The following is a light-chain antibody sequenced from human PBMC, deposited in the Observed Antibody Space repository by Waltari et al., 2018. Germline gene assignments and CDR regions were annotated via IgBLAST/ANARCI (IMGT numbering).Light chain of an antibody. Sequence: QSALTQPPSASGSPGQSVTISCTGSISDVGAYDYVSWYQQHPGKAPRLLIYDVSKRPSGVPYRFSGSKAGNTASLTVSGLQAYDEADYYCSSYSDIKQRVFGTGTKVTVL. CDR2: DVS. V-gene: IGLV2-8*01. CDR1: ISDVGAYDY. CDR3: SSYSDIKQRV. J-gene: IGLJ1*01.